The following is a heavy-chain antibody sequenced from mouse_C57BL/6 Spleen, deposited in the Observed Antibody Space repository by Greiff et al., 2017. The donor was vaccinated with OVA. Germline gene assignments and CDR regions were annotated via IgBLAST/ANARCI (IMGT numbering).Heavy chain of an antibody. J-gene: IGHJ2*01. CDR3: ARSCTYYNNYYYIDY. Sequence: VQLQQSGPELVKPGASVKISCKASGYAFSSSWMNWVKQRPGKGLEWIGRIYPGDGDTKYNGKFKGKATMTADTASSTAYMQLSSLTSEDSAVYFCARSCTYYNNYYYIDYWGQGTPLTVSS. CDR1: GYAFSSSW. V-gene: IGHV1-82*01. CDR2: IYPGDGDT. D-gene: IGHD2-5*01.